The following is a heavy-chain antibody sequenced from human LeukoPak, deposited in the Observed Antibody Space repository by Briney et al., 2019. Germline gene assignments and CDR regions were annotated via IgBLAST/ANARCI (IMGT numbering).Heavy chain of an antibody. V-gene: IGHV3-11*03. CDR3: ARSKRGYPYYFEC. Sequence: GGSLRLSCAASGFSFSDCYMNWIRQAPGKGLEWVSYISSSSGYTNYADSVKGRFTISRDNAKNSLYLQMDSLRAEDTAVYYCARSKRGYPYYFECWGQGTLVTVSS. CDR2: ISSSSGYT. J-gene: IGHJ4*02. CDR1: GFSFSDCY. D-gene: IGHD1-1*01.